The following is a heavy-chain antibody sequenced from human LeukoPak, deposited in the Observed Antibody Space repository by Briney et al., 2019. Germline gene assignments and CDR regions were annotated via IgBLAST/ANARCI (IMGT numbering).Heavy chain of an antibody. CDR3: ARDLYGDYSFPYFDY. D-gene: IGHD4-17*01. CDR1: GSTFSSYW. J-gene: IGHJ4*02. CDR2: IKQDGSEK. V-gene: IGHV3-7*01. Sequence: PGGSLRLSCAASGSTFSSYWMSWVRQAPGKGLEWVANIKQDGSEKYYVDSVKGRFTISRDNAKNSLYLQMNSLRAEDTAVYYCARDLYGDYSFPYFDYWGQGTLVTVSS.